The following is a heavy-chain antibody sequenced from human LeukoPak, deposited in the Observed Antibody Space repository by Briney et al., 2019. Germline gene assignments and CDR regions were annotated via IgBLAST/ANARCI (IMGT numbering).Heavy chain of an antibody. V-gene: IGHV4-34*01. Sequence: PSETLSLTCDVFGGSFTDYFWTWIRQSPGKGLEWIGEINDYTGNTNYNPSPNSRVSISLEKSKNQFSLELRSVTAADTAVYYCARGRIAKIVVVHSFHYGMDVWGQGTTVTVSS. CDR2: INDYTGNT. D-gene: IGHD3-22*01. CDR3: ARGRIAKIVVVHSFHYGMDV. J-gene: IGHJ6*02. CDR1: GGSFTDYF.